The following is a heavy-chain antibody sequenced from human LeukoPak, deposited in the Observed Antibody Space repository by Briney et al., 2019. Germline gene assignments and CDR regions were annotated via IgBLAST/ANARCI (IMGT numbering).Heavy chain of an antibody. Sequence: GGSLRLSCAASGFTVSSNYMSWVRQAPWKGLEWVSVIYSGGSTYYADSVKGRFTISRDNSKNTLYLQMNSLRAEDTAVYYCAREYGSGSYYKGQVTSYGMYVWGQGTTVTVSS. CDR2: IYSGGST. V-gene: IGHV3-53*01. CDR1: GFTVSSNY. CDR3: AREYGSGSYYKGQVTSYGMYV. J-gene: IGHJ6*02. D-gene: IGHD3-10*01.